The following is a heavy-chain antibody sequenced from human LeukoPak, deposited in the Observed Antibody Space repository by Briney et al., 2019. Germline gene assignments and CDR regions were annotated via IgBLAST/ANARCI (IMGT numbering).Heavy chain of an antibody. J-gene: IGHJ3*02. D-gene: IGHD1-14*01. Sequence: GRSLRLSCAASGFTFSSYGMHWVRQAPGKGLEWVAVISYDGSNKYYADSVKGRFTISRDNSKNTLYLQMNSLRAEDTALYYCAKGAGDIWGQGTMVTVSS. CDR3: AKGAGDI. CDR1: GFTFSSYG. CDR2: ISYDGSNK. V-gene: IGHV3-30*18.